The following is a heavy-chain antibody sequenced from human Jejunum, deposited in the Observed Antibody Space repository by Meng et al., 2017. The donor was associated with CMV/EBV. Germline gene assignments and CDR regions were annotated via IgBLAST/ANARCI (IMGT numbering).Heavy chain of an antibody. D-gene: IGHD1-26*01. Sequence: ASGFTFSTYAMHWVRQAPGKGGEGVEVVSKDGSNKYYTDAVKGRFTIARDNAKNTLYLQMNSLRAEDTAVYYCTRSTSSKTDSWEWGQGALVTVSS. V-gene: IGHV3-30-3*01. CDR1: GFTFSTYA. CDR2: VSKDGSNK. CDR3: TRSTSSKTDSWE. J-gene: IGHJ4*02.